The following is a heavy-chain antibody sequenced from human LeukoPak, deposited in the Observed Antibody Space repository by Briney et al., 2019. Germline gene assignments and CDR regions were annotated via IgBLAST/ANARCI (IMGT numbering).Heavy chain of an antibody. V-gene: IGHV4-39*07. Sequence: SETLSLSCTVSGGSVSSTTYYWSWIRQPPGKGLEWIGEINHSGSTNYNPSLKSRVTISVDTSKNQFSLKLSSVTAADTAAYYCARGTMTTVTYYFDYWGQGTLVTVSS. D-gene: IGHD4-17*01. CDR3: ARGTMTTVTYYFDY. CDR1: GGSVSSTTYY. J-gene: IGHJ4*02. CDR2: INHSGST.